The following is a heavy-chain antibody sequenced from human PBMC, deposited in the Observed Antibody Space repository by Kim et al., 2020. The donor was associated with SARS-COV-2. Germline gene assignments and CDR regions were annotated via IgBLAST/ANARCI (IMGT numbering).Heavy chain of an antibody. CDR1: GGSISYYY. D-gene: IGHD1-1*01. V-gene: IGHV4-59*01. CDR3: ARVGPTTRDFYY. Sequence: SETLSLTCTVSGGSISYYYWTWIRQPPGKGLEWIGYIYYSGTTYYSPSLKSGVTISVDMSKNQFSLRLTSVTAADTAVYYCARVGPTTRDFYYWGQGTL. CDR2: IYYSGTT. J-gene: IGHJ4*02.